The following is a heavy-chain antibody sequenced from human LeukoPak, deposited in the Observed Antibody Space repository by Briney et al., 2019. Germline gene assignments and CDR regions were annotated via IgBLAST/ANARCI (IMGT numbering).Heavy chain of an antibody. CDR3: ARAEMAKNWFDP. D-gene: IGHD5-24*01. CDR2: IYSSGST. Sequence: PSEILSLTCTVSGGSISSYYWSWIRQPPGKGLEWIGYIYSSGSTYYNPSLKSRVTISVDRSKNQFSLKLSSVTAADTAVYYCARAEMAKNWFDPWGQGTLVTVSS. V-gene: IGHV4-59*12. J-gene: IGHJ5*02. CDR1: GGSISSYY.